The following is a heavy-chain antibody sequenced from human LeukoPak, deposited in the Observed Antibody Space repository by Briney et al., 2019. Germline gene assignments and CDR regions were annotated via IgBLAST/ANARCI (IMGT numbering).Heavy chain of an antibody. V-gene: IGHV4-59*01. D-gene: IGHD3-10*01. CDR2: IYYSGST. J-gene: IGHJ6*04. CDR3: ARDGLWFGASFYYGMDV. CDR1: GGSISSYY. Sequence: SETLSLTCSVSGGSISSYYWSWIRQPPGKGLEWIGYIYYSGSTNYNPSLKSRVTISVDTSKNQFSLKLSSVTAADTAVYYRARDGLWFGASFYYGMDVWGKGTTVTVSS.